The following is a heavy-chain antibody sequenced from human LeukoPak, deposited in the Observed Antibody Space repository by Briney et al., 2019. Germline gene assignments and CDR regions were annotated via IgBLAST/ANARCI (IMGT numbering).Heavy chain of an antibody. J-gene: IGHJ4*02. Sequence: SETLSLTCAVYGGSFSGYYWSWIRQPPGKGLEWVGEIKHSGSTNYNPSLKSRVTISVDTSKNQFSLKLSSVTAADTAVYYCARGRGAVAGTDFDYWGQGTLVTVSS. CDR2: IKHSGST. CDR1: GGSFSGYY. D-gene: IGHD6-19*01. CDR3: ARGRGAVAGTDFDY. V-gene: IGHV4-34*01.